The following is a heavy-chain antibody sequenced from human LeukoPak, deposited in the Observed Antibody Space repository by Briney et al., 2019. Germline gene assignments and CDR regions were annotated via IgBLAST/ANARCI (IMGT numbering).Heavy chain of an antibody. CDR2: IIPILGIA. Sequence: SVKVSCKASGGTFSSYANSWVRQAPGQGLEWMGRIIPILGIANYAQKFQGRVTITADKSTSTAYMELSSLRSEDTAVYYCASVLLWFGEDIYYYYGMDVWGQGTTVTVSS. D-gene: IGHD3-10*01. CDR1: GGTFSSYA. V-gene: IGHV1-69*04. J-gene: IGHJ6*02. CDR3: ASVLLWFGEDIYYYYGMDV.